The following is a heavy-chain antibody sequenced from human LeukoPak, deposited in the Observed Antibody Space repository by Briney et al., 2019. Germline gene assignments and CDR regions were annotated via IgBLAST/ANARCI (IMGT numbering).Heavy chain of an antibody. V-gene: IGHV3-30*03. CDR2: ISYDGSNP. D-gene: IGHD1-26*01. CDR1: GFTFSSFG. J-gene: IGHJ4*02. CDR3: ARDFAYRRLDY. Sequence: GGSLRLSCAASGFTFSSFGMHWVRQAPGKGLEWVAVISYDGSNPYYADSVKGRFTISRDNSKNTLYLQMNSLRAEDTAVYYCARDFAYRRLDYWGQGTLVTVSS.